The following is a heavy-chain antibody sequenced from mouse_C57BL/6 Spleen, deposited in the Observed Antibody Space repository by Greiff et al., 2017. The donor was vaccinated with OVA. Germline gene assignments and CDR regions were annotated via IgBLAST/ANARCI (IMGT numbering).Heavy chain of an antibody. D-gene: IGHD2-2*01. V-gene: IGHV1-55*01. Sequence: QVQLQQPGAELVKPGASVKMSCKASGYTFTSYWITWVKQRPGQGLEWIGDIYPGSGSTNYNEKFKSKATLTVDTSSSTAYMQLSSLTSEDSAVYYCAGGDGYDDGRGMGYAMDYWGQGTSVTVSS. CDR3: AGGDGYDDGRGMGYAMDY. J-gene: IGHJ4*01. CDR2: IYPGSGST. CDR1: GYTFTSYW.